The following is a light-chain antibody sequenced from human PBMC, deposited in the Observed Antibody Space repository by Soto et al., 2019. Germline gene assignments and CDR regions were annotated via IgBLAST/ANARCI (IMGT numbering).Light chain of an antibody. CDR3: TSYAGSDIGV. V-gene: IGLV2-8*01. J-gene: IGLJ3*02. Sequence: QSALTQPPSASGSPGQSGTISCTGTSSDVGAYNYVSWYQQYPGKAPKLMIYEVSKRPSGVPDRFSGSKSGKTASLTVSGLQPEDEADYYCTSYAGSDIGVFGGGTKVTVL. CDR1: SSDVGAYNY. CDR2: EVS.